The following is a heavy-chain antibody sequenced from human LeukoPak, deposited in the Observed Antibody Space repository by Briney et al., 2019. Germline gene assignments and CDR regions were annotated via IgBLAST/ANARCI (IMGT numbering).Heavy chain of an antibody. V-gene: IGHV1-46*01. CDR3: AREPQESYRLDY. J-gene: IGHJ4*02. CDR1: GYTFTSYY. Sequence: GASVKVSCRASGYTFTSYYMHWVRQAPGQGLEWMGIINPSGGSTSYAQKFQGRVRMTRDTSTSTVYLELSSLRSEDTAVYYCAREPQESYRLDYWGQGTLVTVSS. CDR2: INPSGGST. D-gene: IGHD3-10*01.